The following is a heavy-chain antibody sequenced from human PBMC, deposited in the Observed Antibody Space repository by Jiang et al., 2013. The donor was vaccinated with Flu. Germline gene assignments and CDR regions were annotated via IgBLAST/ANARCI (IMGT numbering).Heavy chain of an antibody. D-gene: IGHD2-15*01. Sequence: GAEVKKPGESLRISCKGSGYSFTSYWISWVRQMPGKGLEWMGRIDPSDSYTNYSPSFQGHVTISADKSISTAYLQWSSLKASDTAMYYCASLRPWVAELDYFDYWGQGTLVTVSS. V-gene: IGHV5-10-1*01. J-gene: IGHJ4*02. CDR3: ASLRPWVAELDYFDY. CDR2: IDPSDSYT. CDR1: GYSFTSYW.